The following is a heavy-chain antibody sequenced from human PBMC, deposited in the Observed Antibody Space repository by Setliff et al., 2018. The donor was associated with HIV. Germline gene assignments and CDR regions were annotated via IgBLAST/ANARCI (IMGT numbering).Heavy chain of an antibody. D-gene: IGHD6-13*01. CDR2: ISSSSGTI. J-gene: IGHJ4*02. Sequence: GGSLRLSCAASGFTFSNYEMNWVRQAPGKGLEWVSYISSSSGTIYYADSVKGRFTISRDNAKNSLYLQMNSLRAEDTAVYYCARGGSNSWSPFDYWGQGTLVTVSS. V-gene: IGHV3-48*03. CDR1: GFTFSNYE. CDR3: ARGGSNSWSPFDY.